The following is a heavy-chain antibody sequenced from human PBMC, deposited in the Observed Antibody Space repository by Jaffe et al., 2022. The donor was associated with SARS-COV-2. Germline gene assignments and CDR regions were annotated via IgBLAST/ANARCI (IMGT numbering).Heavy chain of an antibody. V-gene: IGHV3-30*18. Sequence: QVQLVESGGGVVQPGRSLRLSCAASGFTFSSYGMHWVRQAPGKGLEWVAVISYDGSNKYYADSVKGRFTISRDNSKNTLYLQMNSLRAEDTAVYYCAKSDLSDSSGYLVDYWGQGTLVTVSS. D-gene: IGHD3-22*01. J-gene: IGHJ4*02. CDR1: GFTFSSYG. CDR3: AKSDLSDSSGYLVDY. CDR2: ISYDGSNK.